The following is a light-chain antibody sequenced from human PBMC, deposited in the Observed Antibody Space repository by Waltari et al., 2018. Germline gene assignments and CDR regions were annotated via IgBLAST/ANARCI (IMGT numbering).Light chain of an antibody. CDR3: QTWDSRNAV. CDR2: EDS. Sequence: SYELTQPSSVSVSPGETVSITCSGDKLGEKFVSWYQQRPGQSPVVVLYEDSKRPSGLPGRFSGSNSGNTATLTISGTQAMDEADYYCQTWDSRNAVFGSATKVTVL. V-gene: IGLV3-1*01. J-gene: IGLJ1*01. CDR1: KLGEKF.